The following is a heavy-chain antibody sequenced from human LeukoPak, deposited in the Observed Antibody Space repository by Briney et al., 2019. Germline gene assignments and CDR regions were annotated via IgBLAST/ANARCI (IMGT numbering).Heavy chain of an antibody. V-gene: IGHV1-2*02. CDR1: GYTFTGYY. CDR3: ATQRGSYLWGTDFDY. CDR2: INPNSGDT. J-gene: IGHJ4*02. Sequence: ASVKVSCKASGYTFTGYYMHWVRQTPGQGLEWMGWINPNSGDTKYSQKFQGRVTMTRDTSISTAYMELSRLRSDDTAVYYCATQRGSYLWGTDFDYWGQGTLVTVSS. D-gene: IGHD3-16*01.